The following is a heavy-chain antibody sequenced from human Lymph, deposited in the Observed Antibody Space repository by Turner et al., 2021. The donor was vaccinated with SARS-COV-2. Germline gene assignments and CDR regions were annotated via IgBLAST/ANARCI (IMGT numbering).Heavy chain of an antibody. D-gene: IGHD4-17*01. CDR3: ARDIPTTADYFDY. J-gene: IGHJ4*02. CDR1: GFTFSTYS. V-gene: IGHV3-21*01. Sequence: EVQQVESGGGLVKPGGSLRLSCAASGFTFSTYSMSWVRQAPGKGLEWISSISSSSSYIYYADSVKGRFTISRDDAKNSLYLQMNSLRAEDTAVYYCARDIPTTADYFDYWGQGTLVTVSS. CDR2: ISSSSSYI.